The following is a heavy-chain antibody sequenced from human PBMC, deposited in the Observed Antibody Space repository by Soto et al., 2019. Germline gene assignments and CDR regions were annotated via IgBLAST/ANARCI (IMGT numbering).Heavy chain of an antibody. V-gene: IGHV3-21*01. CDR1: GFTFSSYS. CDR2: ISSSSSYI. D-gene: IGHD6-6*01. CDR3: ARESSMQQLVCAFDI. Sequence: EVQLVESGGGLVKPGGSLRLSCAASGFTFSSYSMNWVRQAPGKGLEWVSSISSSSSYIYYADSVKGRFTISRDNAKNSLYLQMNSLRAEDTAVYYCARESSMQQLVCAFDIWGQGTMVTVSS. J-gene: IGHJ3*02.